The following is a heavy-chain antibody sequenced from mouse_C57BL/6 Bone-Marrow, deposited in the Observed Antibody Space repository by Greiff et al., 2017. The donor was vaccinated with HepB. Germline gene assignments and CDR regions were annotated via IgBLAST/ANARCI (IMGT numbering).Heavy chain of an antibody. Sequence: VQLQQSGPELVKPGASVKISCKASGYAFSSSWMNWVKQRPGKGLEWIGRIYPGDGDTNYNGKFKGKATLTADKSSSTAYMQLSSLTSEDSAVYFCARCYYGSSSWYFDVWGTGTTVTVSS. J-gene: IGHJ1*03. CDR1: GYAFSSSW. D-gene: IGHD1-1*01. V-gene: IGHV1-82*01. CDR2: IYPGDGDT. CDR3: ARCYYGSSSWYFDV.